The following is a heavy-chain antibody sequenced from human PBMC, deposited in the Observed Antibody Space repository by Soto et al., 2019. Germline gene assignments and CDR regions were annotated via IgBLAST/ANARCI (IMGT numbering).Heavy chain of an antibody. V-gene: IGHV3-30-3*01. J-gene: IGHJ4*02. CDR1: GFTFSSYA. CDR2: ISYDGSNK. Sequence: QVQLVESGGGVVQPGRSLRLSCAASGFTFSSYAMHWFRQAPGKGLEWVAVISYDGSNKYYADSVKGRFTISRDNSKNTLYLQMNSRRAEDTAVYYCARELYGSGSHDYWGQGNLVTVSS. CDR3: ARELYGSGSHDY. D-gene: IGHD3-10*01.